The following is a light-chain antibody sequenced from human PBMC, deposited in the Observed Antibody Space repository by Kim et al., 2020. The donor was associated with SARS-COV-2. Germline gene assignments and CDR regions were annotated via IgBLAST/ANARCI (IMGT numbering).Light chain of an antibody. V-gene: IGKV1-12*01. CDR1: QGVSSW. CDR3: QQTNSLPYT. J-gene: IGKJ2*01. Sequence: SLGDRVTITCRASQGVSSWLAWYQQKPGKAPNLVIYATSSLQTGVPSRFSGSGSGTDFTLTISSLQTEDSGTYYCQQTNSLPYTFGQGTKLEI. CDR2: ATS.